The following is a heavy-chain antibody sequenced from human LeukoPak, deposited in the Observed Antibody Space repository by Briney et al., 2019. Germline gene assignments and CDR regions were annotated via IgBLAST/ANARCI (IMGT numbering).Heavy chain of an antibody. CDR2: INHRGGT. CDR3: ARAYYYDSSAAIDY. Sequence: SETLSLTCGVYGGSFSGYYWNWTHQPPGMGLEWIGEINHRGGTGYNPSLKSRVTMSVDTSKNVFSLKLTSVTAADTAVYYCARAYYYDSSAAIDYWGQGILVTVSS. V-gene: IGHV4-34*01. J-gene: IGHJ4*02. CDR1: GGSFSGYY. D-gene: IGHD3-22*01.